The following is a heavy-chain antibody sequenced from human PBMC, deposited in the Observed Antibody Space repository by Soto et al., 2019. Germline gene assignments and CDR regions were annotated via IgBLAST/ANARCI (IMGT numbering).Heavy chain of an antibody. V-gene: IGHV1-18*01. CDR3: TREYCTGVSCFVPDY. CDR1: GYPFTSYG. CDR2: ISAYNHSA. J-gene: IGHJ4*02. Sequence: RASVKVSCKASGYPFTSYGISWVRQAPGQGLEWMGWISAYNHSAKYAQKFQGRITVTTDTSTSTAYLELRSLRSDDTAVFYCTREYCTGVSCFVPDYWGQGTLVTVSS. D-gene: IGHD2-15*01.